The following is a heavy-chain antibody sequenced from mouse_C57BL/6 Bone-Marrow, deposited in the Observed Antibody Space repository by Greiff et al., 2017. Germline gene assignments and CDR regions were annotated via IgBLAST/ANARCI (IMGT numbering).Heavy chain of an antibody. V-gene: IGHV1-50*01. Sequence: QVQLQQPGAELVKPGASVKLSCKASGYTFTSYWMQWVKQRPGQGLEWIGEIDPSDSYTNYNQQFKGKATLTVDTSSSTAYMQLSSLTSEDSAVYYCARITTVVDYWGQGTTLTVSS. J-gene: IGHJ2*01. CDR2: IDPSDSYT. D-gene: IGHD1-1*01. CDR1: GYTFTSYW. CDR3: ARITTVVDY.